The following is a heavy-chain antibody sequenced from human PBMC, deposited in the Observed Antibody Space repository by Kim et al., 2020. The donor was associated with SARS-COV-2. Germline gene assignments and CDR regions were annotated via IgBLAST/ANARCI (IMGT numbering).Heavy chain of an antibody. CDR1: GGSISSYY. CDR3: ARVYYDFWSGPNWFDP. CDR2: IYTSGST. D-gene: IGHD3-3*01. J-gene: IGHJ5*02. Sequence: SETLSLTCTVSGGSISSYYWSWIRQPAGKGLEWIGRIYTSGSTNYNPSLKSRVTMSVDTSKNQFSLKLSSVTAADTAVYYCARVYYDFWSGPNWFDPWGQGTLVTVSS. V-gene: IGHV4-4*07.